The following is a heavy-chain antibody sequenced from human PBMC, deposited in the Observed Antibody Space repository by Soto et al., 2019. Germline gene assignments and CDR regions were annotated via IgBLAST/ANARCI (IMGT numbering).Heavy chain of an antibody. CDR2: MYNTGST. D-gene: IGHD2-21*02. Sequence: QVQLQESGPGLVKPSETLSLTCTVSGGTISRYYWSWIRQPPGKGLEWIGYMYNTGSTVYNPSFTSRATIAVDMSKNQFSLKLSSVTAADTAVYYYARDLWGYCGTDCYPLDVWGQGTTVTVSS. CDR3: ARDLWGYCGTDCYPLDV. J-gene: IGHJ6*02. V-gene: IGHV4-59*01. CDR1: GGTISRYY.